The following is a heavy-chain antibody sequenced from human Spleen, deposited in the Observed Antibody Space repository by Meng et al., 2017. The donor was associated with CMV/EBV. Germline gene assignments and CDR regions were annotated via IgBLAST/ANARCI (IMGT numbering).Heavy chain of an antibody. J-gene: IGHJ5*02. D-gene: IGHD5-24*01. CDR3: AREYTLWHNYFDT. Sequence: GSLRLSCTVSGDSISTNNYYWGWIRQPPGKGLEWIGSIYYGGSTYSNPSLKSGVTISIDTSKNQFSLKLGSVTAADTAVYYCAREYTLWHNYFDTWGQGTLVTVSS. CDR2: IYYGGST. V-gene: IGHV4-39*07. CDR1: GDSISTNNYY.